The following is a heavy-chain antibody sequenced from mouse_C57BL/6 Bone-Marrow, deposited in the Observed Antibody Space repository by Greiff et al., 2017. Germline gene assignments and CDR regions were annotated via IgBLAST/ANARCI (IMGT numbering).Heavy chain of an antibody. CDR1: GYTFTNYW. J-gene: IGHJ4*01. Sequence: QVQLQQSGAELVRPGTSVKMSCKASGYTFTNYWIGWAKQRPGHGLEWIGDIYPGGGYTNYNEKFKGKATLTADKSSCTAYMQFSSLTSEDSSIDYDARGTGDAMEYWGQGTPVTVSS. CDR3: ARGTGDAMEY. V-gene: IGHV1-63*01. D-gene: IGHD4-1*01. CDR2: IYPGGGYT.